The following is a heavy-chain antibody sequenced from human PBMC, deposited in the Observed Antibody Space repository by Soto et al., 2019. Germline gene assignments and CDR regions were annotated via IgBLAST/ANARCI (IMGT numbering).Heavy chain of an antibody. CDR1: GGSISSYY. CDR2: IYYSGST. J-gene: IGHJ6*02. D-gene: IGHD3-10*01. V-gene: IGHV4-59*12. Sequence: PSETLSLTCSVSGGSISSYYWNWIRQPPGKGLEWIGYIYYSGSTYYNPSLKSRVTISVDTSKNQFSLKLSSVTAADTAVYYCARDPDYYGSGSYYRRYYYYGMDVWGQGTTVTVSS. CDR3: ARDPDYYGSGSYYRRYYYYGMDV.